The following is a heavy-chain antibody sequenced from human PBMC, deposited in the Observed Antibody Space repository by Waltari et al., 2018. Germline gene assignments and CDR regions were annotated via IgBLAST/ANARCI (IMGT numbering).Heavy chain of an antibody. Sequence: QVQLVQSGAEVKKPGASVKVSCKASGYTFTSYAMHWVRQAPGQRLEWMGWINAGNGNTKYSQKFQGRVTITRDTSASTAYMELSSLRSEDTAVYYCARAGGTTVTPLYYYYGMDVWGQGTTVTVSS. D-gene: IGHD4-17*01. CDR3: ARAGGTTVTPLYYYYGMDV. V-gene: IGHV1-3*01. J-gene: IGHJ6*02. CDR1: GYTFTSYA. CDR2: INAGNGNT.